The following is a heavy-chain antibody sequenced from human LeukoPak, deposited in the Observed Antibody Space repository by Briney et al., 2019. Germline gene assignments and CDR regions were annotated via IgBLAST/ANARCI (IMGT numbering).Heavy chain of an antibody. J-gene: IGHJ4*02. CDR1: GYTFTSYY. CDR2: INPSGGST. D-gene: IGHD3-22*01. V-gene: IGHV1-46*01. Sequence: ASVKVSCKASGYTFTSYYMHWVRQAPGQGLEWMGTINPSGGSTSYAQKFQGRVTMTRDTSTSTVYMELSSLRSEDTAVYYCAREPKPNYYDSSGYYLLDYWGQGTLVTVSS. CDR3: AREPKPNYYDSSGYYLLDY.